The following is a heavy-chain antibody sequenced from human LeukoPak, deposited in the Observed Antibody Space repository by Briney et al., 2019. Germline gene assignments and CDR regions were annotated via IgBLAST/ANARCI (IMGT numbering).Heavy chain of an antibody. CDR1: GYRFTSYW. J-gene: IGHJ4*02. D-gene: IGHD6-6*01. V-gene: IGHV5-51*01. CDR3: ARQDIEYSSPRHVYYFDY. Sequence: GESLKISCKGSGYRFTSYWIGWVRQMPGKGLEWMGIIYPGDSDTRYSPSFQGQVTISADKSISTAYLQWSSLKASDTAMYYCARQDIEYSSPRHVYYFDYWGQGTLVTVSS. CDR2: IYPGDSDT.